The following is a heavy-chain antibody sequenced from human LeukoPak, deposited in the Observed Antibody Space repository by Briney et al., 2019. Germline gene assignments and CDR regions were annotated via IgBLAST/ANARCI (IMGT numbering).Heavy chain of an antibody. CDR1: GYTFTGYY. J-gene: IGHJ6*02. V-gene: IGHV1-2*02. D-gene: IGHD2-21*01. Sequence: GASVKVSCKASGYTFTGYYMHWGRQAPGQRLEWMGWINPNSGGTTYEEKFPGRVNMTRDTSISTAYMELTGLRSDDTAVYYCARSLQIVWYGLDVWGQGTSVTVSS. CDR3: ARSLQIVWYGLDV. CDR2: INPNSGGT.